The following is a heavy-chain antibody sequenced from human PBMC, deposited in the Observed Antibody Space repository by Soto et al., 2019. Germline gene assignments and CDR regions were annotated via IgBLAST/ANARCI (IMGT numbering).Heavy chain of an antibody. J-gene: IGHJ4*02. CDR3: ARHAQTWLSIAAAGLQMYYFDY. V-gene: IGHV4-39*01. Sequence: QLQLQESGPGLVKPSETLSLTCTVSGGSISSSSYYWGWIRQPPGKWLEWIGRIYYSGSTYYNPSLKSRVTISVDTSKNQFSLKLSSVTAADTAVYYCARHAQTWLSIAAAGLQMYYFDYWGQGTLVTVSS. CDR1: GGSISSSSYY. D-gene: IGHD6-13*01. CDR2: IYYSGST.